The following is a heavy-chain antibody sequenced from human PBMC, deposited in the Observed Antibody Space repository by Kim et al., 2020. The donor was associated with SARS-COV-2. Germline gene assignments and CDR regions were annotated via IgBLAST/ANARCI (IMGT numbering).Heavy chain of an antibody. J-gene: IGHJ4*02. Sequence: ASVKVSCKTSGHTFTEDSIHWVRQAPGQRLEWMGGIDCGNGDTIYSQKFQGRVTFTTDTSASTGYMELSSLTSEDSAVYYCLGGYYFDYWGQGTLVTV. CDR2: IDCGNGDT. CDR1: GHTFTEDS. D-gene: IGHD2-15*01. V-gene: IGHV1-3*01. CDR3: LGGYYFDY.